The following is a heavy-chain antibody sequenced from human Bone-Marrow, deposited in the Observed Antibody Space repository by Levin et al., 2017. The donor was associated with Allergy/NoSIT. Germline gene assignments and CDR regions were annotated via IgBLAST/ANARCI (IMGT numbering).Heavy chain of an antibody. CDR3: ARVSTYEPTHDY. Sequence: PGGSLRLSCAASGFTLSDHYMDWVRQAPGKGLEWVGRTRNKANSYTTEYAASVKGRFTISRDDSKNSLYLQMNSLKTEDTAVYYCARVSTYEPTHDYWGQGTLVTVSS. J-gene: IGHJ4*02. CDR1: GFTLSDHY. D-gene: IGHD2-21*01. CDR2: TRNKANSYTT. V-gene: IGHV3-72*01.